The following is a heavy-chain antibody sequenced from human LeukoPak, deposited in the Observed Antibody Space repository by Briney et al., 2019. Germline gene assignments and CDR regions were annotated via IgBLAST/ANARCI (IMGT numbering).Heavy chain of an antibody. CDR2: VYKSGSI. Sequence: PSETLSLTCTVSGGSINSHYCNWIRQSPGKGLEWIGYVYKSGSINYNPSLKSRVTISVDTSKRQFSLKLNSVTAADTAIYYCATKVRGGFDIWGQGTMVTVSS. CDR3: ATKVRGGFDI. J-gene: IGHJ3*02. V-gene: IGHV4-59*11. CDR1: GGSINSHY. D-gene: IGHD2-15*01.